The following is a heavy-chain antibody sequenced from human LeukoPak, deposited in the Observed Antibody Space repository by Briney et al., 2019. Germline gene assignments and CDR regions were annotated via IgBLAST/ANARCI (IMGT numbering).Heavy chain of an antibody. V-gene: IGHV4-39*07. CDR2: IYYSGST. Sequence: SETLSLTCTVSGGSISSSSYYWGWIRQPPGKGLEWIGSIYYSGSTYYNPSLKSRVTISVDTSKNQFSLKLSSVTAADTVVYYCARDELLTYFDYWGQGTLVTVSS. D-gene: IGHD1-26*01. J-gene: IGHJ4*02. CDR1: GGSISSSSYY. CDR3: ARDELLTYFDY.